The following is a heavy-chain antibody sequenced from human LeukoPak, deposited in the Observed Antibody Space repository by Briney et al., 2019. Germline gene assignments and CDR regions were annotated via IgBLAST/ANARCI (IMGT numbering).Heavy chain of an antibody. CDR3: ASGVGTMGFWSGFYPYYMDV. J-gene: IGHJ6*03. V-gene: IGHV3-21*01. CDR2: ISSSSSYI. D-gene: IGHD3-3*01. CDR1: GFTFSSYS. Sequence: KTGGSLRLSCAASGFTFSSYSMNWVRQAPGKGLEWVSSISSSSSYIYYADSVKGRFTISRDNAKNSLYLQMNSLRAEDTAVYYCASGVGTMGFWSGFYPYYMDVWGKGTTVTVSS.